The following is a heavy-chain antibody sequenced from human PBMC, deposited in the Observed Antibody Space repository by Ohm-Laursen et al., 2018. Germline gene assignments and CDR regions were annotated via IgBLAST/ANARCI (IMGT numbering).Heavy chain of an antibody. CDR3: ARQRDGCLVDV. CDR1: GGSISSYY. J-gene: IGHJ6*02. Sequence: SQTLSLTCTVSGGSISSYYWSWIRQPPGKGLEWIGYIYYSGSTNYNPSLKSRVTISVDTSKNQFSLKLSSVTAADTAVYYCARQRDGCLVDVWGQGTTVTVSS. V-gene: IGHV4-59*08. CDR2: IYYSGST. D-gene: IGHD3-9*01.